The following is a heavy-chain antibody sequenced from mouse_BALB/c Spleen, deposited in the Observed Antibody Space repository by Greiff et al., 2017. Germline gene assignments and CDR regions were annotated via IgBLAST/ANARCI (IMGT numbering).Heavy chain of an antibody. CDR1: GYTFTSYW. D-gene: IGHD2-5*01. V-gene: IGHV1-7*01. CDR3: ARAGLVSTLDY. CDR2: INPSTGYT. J-gene: IGHJ2*01. Sequence: VQLQQSGAELAKPGASVKMSCKASGYTFTSYWMHWVKQRPGKGLEWIGYINPSTGYTEYNQKFKDKDTLTADKSSSTAYMQLSSLTSEDSAVYYCARAGLVSTLDYWGQGTTLTVSS.